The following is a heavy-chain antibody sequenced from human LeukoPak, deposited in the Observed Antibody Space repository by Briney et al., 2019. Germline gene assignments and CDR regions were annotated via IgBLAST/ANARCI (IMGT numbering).Heavy chain of an antibody. V-gene: IGHV4-39*07. Sequence: SDTLSLTCTVSGGSISSSSYYWGWIRQPPGKGLEWIGSIYYSGSTYYNPSLKSRVTISVDTSKNQFSLKLSSVTAADTVVYYCASQIIAAAEDWFNPWGQGTLVTVSS. CDR3: ASQIIAAAEDWFNP. CDR1: GGSISSSSYY. CDR2: IYYSGST. D-gene: IGHD6-13*01. J-gene: IGHJ5*02.